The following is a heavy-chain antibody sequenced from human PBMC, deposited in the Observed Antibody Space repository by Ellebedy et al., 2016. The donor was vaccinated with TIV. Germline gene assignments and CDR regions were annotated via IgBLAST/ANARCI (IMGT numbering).Heavy chain of an antibody. CDR3: ARERESFGGVIVDY. J-gene: IGHJ4*02. Sequence: SQTLSLTCAVYGGSFSGYYWSWVRQPPGKGLEWIGYIYYSGSTNYNPSLKSRVTISVDTSKNQFSLKLSSVTAADTAVYYCARERESFGGVIVDYWGQGTLVTVSS. CDR2: IYYSGST. V-gene: IGHV4-59*01. CDR1: GGSFSGYY. D-gene: IGHD3-16*02.